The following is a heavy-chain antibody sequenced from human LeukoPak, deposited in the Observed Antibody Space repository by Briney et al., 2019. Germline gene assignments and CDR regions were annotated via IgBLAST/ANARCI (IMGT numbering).Heavy chain of an antibody. J-gene: IGHJ6*02. CDR3: AREGYYDFWSGYYMGEGMDV. CDR2: ISGSGGST. D-gene: IGHD3-3*01. V-gene: IGHV3-23*01. Sequence: PGGSLRLSCAASGFTFSSYAMSWVRQAPGKGLEWVSAISGSGGSTYYADSVKGRFTISRDNSKNTLYLQMNSLRAEDTAVYYCAREGYYDFWSGYYMGEGMDVWGQGTTVTVSS. CDR1: GFTFSSYA.